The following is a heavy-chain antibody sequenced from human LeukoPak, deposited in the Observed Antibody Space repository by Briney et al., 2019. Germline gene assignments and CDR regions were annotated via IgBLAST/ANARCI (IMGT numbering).Heavy chain of an antibody. D-gene: IGHD3-22*01. Sequence: GRSMRLSCVPAGFTFRNAWMTWVRQAPGKGLEWVGRIQSKTDGGTTDYAPPVKGRFTISRDESKYTRYLQMNSLKTEDTAVYFCTTDSETYYSDTSGYYYGSFDYWGQGTLVTVHS. CDR2: IQSKTDGGTT. CDR3: TTDSETYYSDTSGYYYGSFDY. V-gene: IGHV3-15*01. CDR1: GFTFRNAW. J-gene: IGHJ4*02.